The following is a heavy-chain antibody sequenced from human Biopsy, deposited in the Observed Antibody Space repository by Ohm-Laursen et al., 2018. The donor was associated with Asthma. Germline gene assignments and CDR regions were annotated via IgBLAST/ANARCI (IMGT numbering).Heavy chain of an antibody. CDR3: ARGDSSGWSHYYFDY. D-gene: IGHD6-19*01. J-gene: IGHJ4*02. CDR1: EFTFSTSW. V-gene: IGHV3-53*01. CDR2: IYSGGTS. Sequence: GSLRLSCAASEFTFSTSWMTWVRQAPGKGLEWVSVIYSGGTSDTADSVRGRFTISRDFYKNTLYLQMDSLRAEDTAVYYCARGDSSGWSHYYFDYWGQGTLVTVSS.